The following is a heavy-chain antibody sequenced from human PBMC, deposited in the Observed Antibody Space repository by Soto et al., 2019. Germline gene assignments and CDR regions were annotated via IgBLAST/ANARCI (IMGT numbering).Heavy chain of an antibody. J-gene: IGHJ6*02. V-gene: IGHV4-34*01. CDR2: INHSGST. CDR1: GGSFSGYY. CDR3: ARGGYDFWSGYYKASSRRTYYGMDV. Sequence: QVQLQQWGAGLLKPSETLSLTCAVYGGSFSGYYWSWIRQPPGKGLEWIGEINHSGSTNYNPSLKSRVTISVDTSKNQFSLKLSSVTAADTAVYYCARGGYDFWSGYYKASSRRTYYGMDVWGQGTTVTVSS. D-gene: IGHD3-3*01.